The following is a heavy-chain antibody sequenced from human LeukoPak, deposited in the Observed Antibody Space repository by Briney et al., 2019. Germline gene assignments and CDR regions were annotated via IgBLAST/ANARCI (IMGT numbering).Heavy chain of an antibody. D-gene: IGHD4-17*01. CDR3: ARAIDYGDSYYFDY. J-gene: IGHJ4*02. V-gene: IGHV4-30-2*01. CDR2: IYHSGST. Sequence: SETLSLTCAVSGGSISSGGYSWSWIRQPPGKGLEWIGYIYHSGSTYYNPSLKSRVTISVDRSKNQFSLKLSSVTAADTAVYYRARAIDYGDSYYFDYWGQGTLVTVSS. CDR1: GGSISSGGYS.